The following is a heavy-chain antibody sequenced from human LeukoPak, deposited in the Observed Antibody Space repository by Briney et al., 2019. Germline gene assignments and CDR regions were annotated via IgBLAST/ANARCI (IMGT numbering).Heavy chain of an antibody. CDR1: GFTVRSKH. Sequence: GGPLRLSCSASGFTVRSKHMSRDRQAPGKGPEWVAIIYSGGSTYYAGSVKGRFTISRDNSKNTLYLQMNSLRVEDAAVYYCARVCYGSGSLHYYYYYMDVWGKGTTVTISS. CDR3: ARVCYGSGSLHYYYYYMDV. V-gene: IGHV3-53*01. J-gene: IGHJ6*03. CDR2: IYSGGST. D-gene: IGHD3-10*01.